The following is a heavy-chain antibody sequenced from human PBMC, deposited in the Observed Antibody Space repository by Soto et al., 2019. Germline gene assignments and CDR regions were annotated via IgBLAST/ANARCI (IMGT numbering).Heavy chain of an antibody. J-gene: IGHJ4*02. CDR1: EFTFSSYC. CDR2: ILSDGRNK. V-gene: IGHV3-30*18. D-gene: IGHD3-10*01. Sequence: QVQLVESGGGVVQPGRSLRLSCVASEFTFSSYCMHWVRQAPGKGLELVALILSDGRNKDYADSVKGRFTIYRDNSKNMLFLQMNSLRDEDTAVYYCAKVILGIKGPTWAGKGGLDDWGQGTLVTVSS. CDR3: AKVILGIKGPTWAGKGGLDD.